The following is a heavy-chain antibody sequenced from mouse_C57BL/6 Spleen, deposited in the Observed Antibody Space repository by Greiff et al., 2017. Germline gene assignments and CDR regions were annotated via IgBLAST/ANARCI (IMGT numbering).Heavy chain of an antibody. J-gene: IGHJ4*01. Sequence: EVQLQQSGPELVKPGASVKISCKASGYTFTDYYMNWVKQSHGKSLEWIGDINPNNGGTSYNQKFKGKATLTVDKSSSTAYMELRSLTSEDSAVYYCARRYYYGSSYYAMDYWGQGTSGTVSS. CDR2: INPNNGGT. CDR1: GYTFTDYY. CDR3: ARRYYYGSSYYAMDY. V-gene: IGHV1-26*01. D-gene: IGHD1-1*01.